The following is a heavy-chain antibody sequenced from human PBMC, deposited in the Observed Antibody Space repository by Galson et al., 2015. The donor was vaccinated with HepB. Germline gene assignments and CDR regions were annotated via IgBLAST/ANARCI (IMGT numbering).Heavy chain of an antibody. CDR1: GFTLSSYW. J-gene: IGHJ6*02. CDR3: ARVGHGVYNAMDV. CDR2: ISNDGSDT. V-gene: IGHV3-74*01. Sequence: SLRLSCAASGFTLSSYWMYWVRQAPGKGLVWVSRISNDGSDTKYADSVKGRFTISRDNAKNTVYLQMKSLRVEDTAVYYCARVGHGVYNAMDVWGQGTMVTVSS. D-gene: IGHD5-24*01.